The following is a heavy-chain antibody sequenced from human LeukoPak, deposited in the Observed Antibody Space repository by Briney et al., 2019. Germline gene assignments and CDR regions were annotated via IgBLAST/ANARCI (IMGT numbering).Heavy chain of an antibody. J-gene: IGHJ1*01. CDR1: GITFSDHY. CDR2: IRRSGSTI. Sequence: PGGSLRLSCAASGITFSDHYMSWIRKSPGKGLEWLSCIRRSGSTIYYADSVKLRFTISSDNAKYSLYLQLDSLSVDDTAVYYCAIYGSTSGHLDWGQGTLVTVSS. D-gene: IGHD1-7*01. V-gene: IGHV3-11*04. CDR3: AIYGSTSGHLD.